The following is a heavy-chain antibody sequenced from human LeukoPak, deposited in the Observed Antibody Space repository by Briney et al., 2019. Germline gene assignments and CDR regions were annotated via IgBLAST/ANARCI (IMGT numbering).Heavy chain of an antibody. CDR2: ISASGGSI. Sequence: GGSLRISCAASGFTFITYEMNWVRQARGKGLEWVSYISASGGSIYYADSVKGRFTISRDDAKNSLYLQMNSLRAEDTAVYYCARRGGFDYWGQGTLVTVSS. V-gene: IGHV3-48*03. J-gene: IGHJ4*02. D-gene: IGHD3-16*01. CDR1: GFTFITYE. CDR3: ARRGGFDY.